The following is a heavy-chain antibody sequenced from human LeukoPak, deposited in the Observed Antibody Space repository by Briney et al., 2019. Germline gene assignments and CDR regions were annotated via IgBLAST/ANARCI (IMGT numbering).Heavy chain of an antibody. V-gene: IGHV3-21*01. CDR1: GFTFSSYT. Sequence: GGSLRLSCAASGFTFSSYTMNWVRQAPGRGLEWVSSISTSSSYIYYADPVKGRFTISRDNAKNSLYLQMNSLRAEDTAVYYCARDRDPVVVPAATGGAFDIWGQGTMVTVSS. J-gene: IGHJ3*02. CDR2: ISTSSSYI. CDR3: ARDRDPVVVPAATGGAFDI. D-gene: IGHD2-2*01.